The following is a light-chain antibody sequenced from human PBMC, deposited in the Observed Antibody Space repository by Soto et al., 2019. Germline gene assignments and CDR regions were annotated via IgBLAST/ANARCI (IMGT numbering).Light chain of an antibody. CDR3: QQYGSSPVT. CDR2: DAS. Sequence: EIVLTQSPGTLSLSPGERATLSCRASQSVSSNHLAWYQQKLAQATRLLIYDASSRATGIPDRFSGSGSGTGFTLTISRLEPEDCAVYYCQQYGSSPVTFGRGTKVEIK. CDR1: QSVSSNH. J-gene: IGKJ1*01. V-gene: IGKV3-20*01.